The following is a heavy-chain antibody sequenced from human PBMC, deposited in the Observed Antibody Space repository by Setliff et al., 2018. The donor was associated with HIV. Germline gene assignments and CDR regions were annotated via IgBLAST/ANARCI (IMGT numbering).Heavy chain of an antibody. CDR2: IHPSAGTT. Sequence: AASVKVSCKASGYSFTGYYIHWVRQVPGQGLEWMGIIHPSAGTTTYAQKFQGRVTMTRDASARTLYMELNSLRSEDTAVYYCAKFIVPHRFTGGPLDYWGQGTLVTVS. J-gene: IGHJ4*02. D-gene: IGHD2-15*01. CDR1: GYSFTGYY. V-gene: IGHV1-46*01. CDR3: AKFIVPHRFTGGPLDY.